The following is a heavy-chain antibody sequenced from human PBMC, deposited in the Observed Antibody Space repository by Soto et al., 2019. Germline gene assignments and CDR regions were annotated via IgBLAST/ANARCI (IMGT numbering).Heavy chain of an antibody. CDR2: INPSGGST. D-gene: IGHD6-19*01. Sequence: GASVKVSCKASGYTFTSYYMHWVRQAPGQGLEWMGIINPSGGSTSYAQKFQGRVTMTRDTSTSTVYMELSSLRSEDTAVYYCARDLAVAGTSYYYYGMDVWGQGTTVTVSS. CDR3: ARDLAVAGTSYYYYGMDV. V-gene: IGHV1-46*01. CDR1: GYTFTSYY. J-gene: IGHJ6*02.